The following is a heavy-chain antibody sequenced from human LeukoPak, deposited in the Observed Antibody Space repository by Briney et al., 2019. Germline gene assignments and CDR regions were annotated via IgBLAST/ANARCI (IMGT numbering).Heavy chain of an antibody. CDR2: IYYSGST. CDR1: GGSISSGDYY. V-gene: IGHV4-30-4*01. Sequence: SETLSLTCTVSGGSISSGDYYWSWIRQPPGKGPEWIGYIYYSGSTYYNPSLTSRVTISRDTSKNHYSLKLSSVTATDTAVYYCARDQTYSGSGIYTYFDYWGQGILVTVSS. CDR3: ARDQTYSGSGIYTYFDY. J-gene: IGHJ4*02. D-gene: IGHD3-10*01.